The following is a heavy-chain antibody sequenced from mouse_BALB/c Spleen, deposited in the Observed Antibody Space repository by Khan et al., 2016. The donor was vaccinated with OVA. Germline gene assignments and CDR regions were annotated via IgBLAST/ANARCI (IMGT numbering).Heavy chain of an antibody. CDR3: ARLEDI. J-gene: IGHJ2*01. CDR2: IWAGGST. Sequence: QVQLKQSGPGLVAPSQSLTITCTASGFSFSSYGVHWVRQPPGKGLEWLGVIWAGGSTNYYSALMSRLSISKDNSNSQVFLKKNSLQAEYTAIYYCARLEDIWGQGTTLTVSS. D-gene: IGHD1-3*01. V-gene: IGHV2-9*02. CDR1: GFSFSSYG.